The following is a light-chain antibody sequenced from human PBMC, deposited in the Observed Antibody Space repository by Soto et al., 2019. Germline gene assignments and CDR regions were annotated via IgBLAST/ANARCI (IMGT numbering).Light chain of an antibody. CDR1: QSVSSSY. CDR2: GAS. V-gene: IGKV3-20*01. CDR3: QQYDNWPLYT. J-gene: IGKJ2*01. Sequence: EIVLTQSPGTLSLSPGERATLSCRASQSVSSSYLAWYQQKPGQAPRLLIYGASSRATGIPDRFSGSGSGTDFTLTISRLEPEDFAVYYCQQYDNWPLYTFGQGT.